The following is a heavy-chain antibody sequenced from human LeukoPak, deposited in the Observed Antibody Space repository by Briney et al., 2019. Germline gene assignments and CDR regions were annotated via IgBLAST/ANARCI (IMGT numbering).Heavy chain of an antibody. D-gene: IGHD6-19*01. V-gene: IGHV1-2*02. CDR1: GYTFTGYY. CDR2: INPNSGGT. J-gene: IGHJ6*03. Sequence: GASVKVSCKASGYTFTGYYMHWVRQAPGQGLEWMGWINPNSGGTNYAQKFQGRVTMTRDTSTSTVYMELSSLRSEDTAVYYCARHGDSSGWYINIASFYYMDVWGKGTTVTISS. CDR3: ARHGDSSGWYINIASFYYMDV.